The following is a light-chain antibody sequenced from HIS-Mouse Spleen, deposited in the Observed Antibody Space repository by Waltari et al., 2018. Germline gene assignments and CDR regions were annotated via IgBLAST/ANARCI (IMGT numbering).Light chain of an antibody. Sequence: DIHMTQSPSTLSASVGDRVTITCRASQSISSWLAWYQQKPGKAPKLLIYKASSLESGVPSRFSGSGSGTEFTLTISSLQHDDFATYYCQQYNSYSRTFGQGTKVEIK. V-gene: IGKV1-5*03. CDR3: QQYNSYSRT. CDR2: KAS. J-gene: IGKJ1*01. CDR1: QSISSW.